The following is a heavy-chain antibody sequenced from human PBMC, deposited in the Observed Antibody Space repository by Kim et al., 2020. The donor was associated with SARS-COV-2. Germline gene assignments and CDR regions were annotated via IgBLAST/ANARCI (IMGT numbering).Heavy chain of an antibody. J-gene: IGHJ5*02. Sequence: AVSVKSRITISPDTSKNQFSLQLNSVTPEDTAVYYCVRGGTGSSRKGFDPWGQGTLVTVSS. CDR3: VRGGTGSSRKGFDP. V-gene: IGHV6-1*01. D-gene: IGHD3-10*01.